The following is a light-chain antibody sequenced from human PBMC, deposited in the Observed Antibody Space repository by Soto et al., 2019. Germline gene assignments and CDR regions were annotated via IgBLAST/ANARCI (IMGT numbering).Light chain of an antibody. CDR3: SSYAGINNLWV. J-gene: IGLJ1*01. V-gene: IGLV2-8*01. CDR1: SSDVGGCKY. CDR2: EVN. Sequence: QSALTQPPSASGSPGQSVTISCTGTSSDVGGCKYVSWYQQHPGKAPKLMIFEVNKRPSGAPDRFSGSRSGNTASLTVSGLHAEHEADYYCSSYAGINNLWVFGTGTKLTVL.